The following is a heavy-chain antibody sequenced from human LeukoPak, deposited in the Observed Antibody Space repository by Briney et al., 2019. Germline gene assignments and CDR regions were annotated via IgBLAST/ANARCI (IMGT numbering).Heavy chain of an antibody. D-gene: IGHD3-10*01. Sequence: GGSLRLSCAASGFTASGFTFDNYTMNWVRQAPGKGLEWVSAISGSGGSTYYADSVKGRFTICRDNSKNTLYLQMNSLRAEDTAVYYCAKDPTPITMVRGVHFDYWGQGALVTVSS. CDR2: ISGSGGST. V-gene: IGHV3-23*01. CDR3: AKDPTPITMVRGVHFDY. CDR1: GFTFDNYT. J-gene: IGHJ4*02.